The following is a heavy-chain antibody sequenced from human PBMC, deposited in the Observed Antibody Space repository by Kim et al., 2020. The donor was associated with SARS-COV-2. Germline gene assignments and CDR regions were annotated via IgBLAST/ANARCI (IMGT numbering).Heavy chain of an antibody. J-gene: IGHJ4*01. Sequence: SETLSLTCAVYGGSFSGYYWSWIRQPPGKGLEWIWEINHSGSTNYNPSLKSRVTISVDTSKNQFSLKLSSVTAADTAVYYCARGAGILWFGNPTGFDYWG. D-gene: IGHD3-10*01. V-gene: IGHV4-34*01. CDR1: GGSFSGYY. CDR2: INHSGST. CDR3: ARGAGILWFGNPTGFDY.